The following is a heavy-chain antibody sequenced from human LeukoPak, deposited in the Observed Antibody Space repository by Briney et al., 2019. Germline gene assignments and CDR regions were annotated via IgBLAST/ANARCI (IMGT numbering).Heavy chain of an antibody. CDR3: ARASGPTVTIDY. J-gene: IGHJ4*02. CDR1: GFTVSSNY. Sequence: PGGSLRLSCAASGFTVSSNYMSWVRQAPGKGLEWVSVIYSGGSTYYADSVKGRFTISRDNSKNTLYLQMNSLRAEDTAVYDCARASGPTVTIDYWGQGTLVTVSS. CDR2: IYSGGST. D-gene: IGHD4-17*01. V-gene: IGHV3-53*01.